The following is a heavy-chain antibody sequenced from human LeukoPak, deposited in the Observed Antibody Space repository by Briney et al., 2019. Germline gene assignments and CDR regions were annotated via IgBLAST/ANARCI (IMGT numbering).Heavy chain of an antibody. CDR3: AGGPGSYYPNY. V-gene: IGHV4-39*01. CDR2: FYYSGGT. Sequence: SETLSLTCTVSGGSISNSSYYWGWIRQPPGKGLEWIGSFYYSGGTHYNPSLKSRVTISVDPPKNQFSLKLTSVTAADTALYYCAGGPGSYYPNYWGQGTLVTVSS. CDR1: GGSISNSSYY. J-gene: IGHJ4*02. D-gene: IGHD3-10*01.